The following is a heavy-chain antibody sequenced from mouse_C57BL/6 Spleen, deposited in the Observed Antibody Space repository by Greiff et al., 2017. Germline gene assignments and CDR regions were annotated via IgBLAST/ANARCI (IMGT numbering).Heavy chain of an antibody. Sequence: VKLQQSGAELARPGASVKLSCKASGYTFTSYGISWVKQRTGQGLEWIGEIYPRSGNTYYNEKFKGKATLTADKSSSTAYMALRSLTSEDSAVYFCARAPFITTVVAHYFDYWGQGTTLTVSS. CDR3: ARAPFITTVVAHYFDY. D-gene: IGHD1-1*01. CDR2: IYPRSGNT. V-gene: IGHV1-81*01. CDR1: GYTFTSYG. J-gene: IGHJ2*01.